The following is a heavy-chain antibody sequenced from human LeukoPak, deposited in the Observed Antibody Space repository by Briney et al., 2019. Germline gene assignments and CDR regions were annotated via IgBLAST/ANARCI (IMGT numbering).Heavy chain of an antibody. V-gene: IGHV4-59*13. CDR3: AREWSAFDY. J-gene: IGHJ4*02. Sequence: SETLSLTCSVSGGSIGRYYWGWIRQPPGKGLEWTGYIHYSGSTNYNPSLKSRVTISVDTSKNQLSLRVRSVIAADTAVYYCAREWSAFDYWGQGTLVTVSS. CDR2: IHYSGST. D-gene: IGHD2-15*01. CDR1: GGSIGRYY.